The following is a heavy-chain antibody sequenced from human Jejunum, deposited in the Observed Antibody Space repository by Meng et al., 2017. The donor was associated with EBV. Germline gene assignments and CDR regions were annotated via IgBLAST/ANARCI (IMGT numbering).Heavy chain of an antibody. V-gene: IGHV4-4*02. CDR2: IYHGGGT. Sequence: RQDQGTRLEKPSGTLALTCVVSGGTTRYKDWWSWVRQPPGKGLEWLGEIYHGGGTNYNPSLESRVTISVDKSKNQFSLKLNSVTVADTAVYYCAGNGYYALEYWGPGILVTVSS. CDR1: GGTTRYKDW. J-gene: IGHJ4*02. D-gene: IGHD3-22*01. CDR3: AGNGYYALEY.